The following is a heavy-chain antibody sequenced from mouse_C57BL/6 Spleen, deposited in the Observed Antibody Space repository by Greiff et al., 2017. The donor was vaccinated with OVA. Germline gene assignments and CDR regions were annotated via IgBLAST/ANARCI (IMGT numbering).Heavy chain of an antibody. D-gene: IGHD1-1*02. V-gene: IGHV1-55*01. CDR1: GYTFTSYW. Sequence: QVHVKQPGAELVKPGASVKMSCKASGYTFTSYWITWVKQRPGQGLEWIGDIYPGSGSTNYNEKFKSKATLTVDTSSSTAYMQLSSLTSEDSAVYYCARAGKIYGGYWGQGTLVTVSA. CDR2: IYPGSGST. J-gene: IGHJ3*01. CDR3: ARAGKIYGGY.